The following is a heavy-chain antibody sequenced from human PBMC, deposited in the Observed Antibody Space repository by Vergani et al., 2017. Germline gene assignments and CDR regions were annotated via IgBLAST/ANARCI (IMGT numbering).Heavy chain of an antibody. J-gene: IGHJ4*02. D-gene: IGHD3-10*01. CDR2: VSFRGDT. Sequence: QVKLQESGPGLVKPSETLSLTCTVSGSSVNSYYWSWIRQPPGKGLGWMGYVSFRGDTLYDPSVKGRMTISLTTSSNQFSRYLTSVTAADTPVYYCARSRIYYGAGSPDYWGQGTLVTVSS. CDR3: ARSRIYYGAGSPDY. CDR1: GSSVNSYY. V-gene: IGHV4-59*02.